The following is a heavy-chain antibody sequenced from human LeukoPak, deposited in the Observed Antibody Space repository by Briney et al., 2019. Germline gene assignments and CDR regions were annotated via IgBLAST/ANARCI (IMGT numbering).Heavy chain of an antibody. V-gene: IGHV4-4*02. J-gene: IGHJ5*02. CDR1: GGSISSGNW. CDR2: IFHSGST. D-gene: IGHD3-10*01. CDR3: ARAIWDGDDSS. Sequence: PSETLSLTCAVSGGSISSGNWWSWVRQPPGKGLEWIGEIFHSGSTNYNPSLKSRVTISVDKSKNQFSLRMSSVTAADTAVYYCARAIWDGDDSSWGQGTLVTVSS.